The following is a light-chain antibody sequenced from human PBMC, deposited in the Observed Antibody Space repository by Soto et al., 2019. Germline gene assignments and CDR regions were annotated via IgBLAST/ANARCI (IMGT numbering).Light chain of an antibody. V-gene: IGKV1-12*01. CDR2: GAS. CDR1: QAISTW. Sequence: DIPMTQSPSSVSASVGDRVTITCRASQAISTWLGWYQQKPGKAPKLLIHGASTLESGVPSRFSGSGSGTDFTLTISSLQPEDFATYYCQQANTFPFTFGPGTRVDIK. CDR3: QQANTFPFT. J-gene: IGKJ3*01.